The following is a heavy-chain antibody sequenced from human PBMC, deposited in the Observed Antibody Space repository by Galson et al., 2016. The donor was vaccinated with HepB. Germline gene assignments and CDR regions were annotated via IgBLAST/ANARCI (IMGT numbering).Heavy chain of an antibody. Sequence: SLRLSCAASGFNFDDYAMTWVRQAPGKGLEWVSSISDSGDNTYYAYSLEGRFTISRDNSKNTLYLQVNSLRAEDTAIYYCAKESAYAPWGQGTLVTVSS. CDR3: AKESAYAP. J-gene: IGHJ5*02. CDR2: ISDSGDNT. V-gene: IGHV3-23*01. CDR1: GFNFDDYA. D-gene: IGHD5-12*01.